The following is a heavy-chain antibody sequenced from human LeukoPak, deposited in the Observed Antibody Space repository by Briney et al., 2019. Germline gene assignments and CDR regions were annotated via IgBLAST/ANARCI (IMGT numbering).Heavy chain of an antibody. D-gene: IGHD2-2*01. CDR3: AKYGFSYCSGNSCIPH. J-gene: IGHJ1*01. CDR2: LYYSGST. V-gene: IGHV4-39*07. CDR1: GFTFSTYN. Sequence: PGGSLRLSCAASGFTFSTYNMNWVRQPPGKGLEWIGSLYYSGSTYYSPSLKSRVTISVDTSKNHFSLKLSSVTAADTAVYYCAKYGFSYCSGNSCIPHWGQGILVTVSS.